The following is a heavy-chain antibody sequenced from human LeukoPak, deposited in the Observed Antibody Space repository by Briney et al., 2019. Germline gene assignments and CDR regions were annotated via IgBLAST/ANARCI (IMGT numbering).Heavy chain of an antibody. V-gene: IGHV3-30-3*01. CDR1: GFTFSSYA. CDR2: ISYDGSNK. D-gene: IGHD3-22*01. J-gene: IGHJ4*02. Sequence: GRSLRLSCAASGFTFSSYAMHWVRQAPGKGLEWVAVISYDGSNKYYADSAKGRFTISRDNSKNTLYLQMNSLRAEDTAVYYCAREADYYDSSGYYSADYFDYWGQGTLVTVSS. CDR3: AREADYYDSSGYYSADYFDY.